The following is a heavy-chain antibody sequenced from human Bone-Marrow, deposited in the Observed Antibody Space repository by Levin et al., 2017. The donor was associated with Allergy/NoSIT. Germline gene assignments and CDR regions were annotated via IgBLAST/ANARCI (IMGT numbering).Heavy chain of an antibody. Sequence: SVKVSCKASGGTFSSYAISWVRQAPGQGLEWMGGIIPIFGTANYAQKFQGRVTITADKSTSTAYMELSSLRSEDTAVYYCARDTMVQGVIGGFDYWGQGTLVTVSS. D-gene: IGHD3-10*01. CDR2: IIPIFGTA. CDR3: ARDTMVQGVIGGFDY. J-gene: IGHJ4*02. CDR1: GGTFSSYA. V-gene: IGHV1-69*06.